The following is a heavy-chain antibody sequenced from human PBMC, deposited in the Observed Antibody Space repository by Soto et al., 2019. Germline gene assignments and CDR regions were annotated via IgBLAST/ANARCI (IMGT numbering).Heavy chain of an antibody. CDR1: GFTFSSYA. D-gene: IGHD2-15*01. J-gene: IGHJ6*02. CDR3: ARESGGRYYYYGMDV. CDR2: ISYDGSNK. V-gene: IGHV3-30-3*01. Sequence: QVQLVESGGGVVQPGRSLRLSCAASGFTFSSYAMHWVRQAPGKGLEWVAVISYDGSNKYYADSVKGRFTISRDNSXXTLYLQVNSLRAEDTAVYYCARESGGRYYYYGMDVWGQGTTVTVSS.